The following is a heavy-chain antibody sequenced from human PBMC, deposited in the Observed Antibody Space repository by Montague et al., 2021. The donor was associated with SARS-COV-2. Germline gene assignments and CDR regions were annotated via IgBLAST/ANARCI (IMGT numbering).Heavy chain of an antibody. CDR2: LNEDGSHT. V-gene: IGHV3-74*01. Sequence: SLRLSCAASEFIFSRYWMHWVRQIPGKGLVWVSRLNEDGSHTTYADSVKGRFTISRDNARNTLYLQMSSLRVEDTAVYYCARDVGGRVSYWGQGILVTVSS. D-gene: IGHD1-26*01. CDR1: EFIFSRYW. CDR3: ARDVGGRVSY. J-gene: IGHJ4*02.